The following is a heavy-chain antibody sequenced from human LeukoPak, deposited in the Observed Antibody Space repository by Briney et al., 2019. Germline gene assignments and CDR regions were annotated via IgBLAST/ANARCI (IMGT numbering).Heavy chain of an antibody. CDR2: ISDSGGSK. J-gene: IGHJ4*02. CDR3: AKLTGSSYYQAGDY. V-gene: IGHV3-23*01. Sequence: GGSLRLSCAASGFTFSSNGMSWVRQAPAKGLEWVSAISDSGGSKYYADSVQDRFTVSRDNSKNTLHLQMNSLRADDTAVYYCAKLTGSSYYQAGDYWGQGTLVTVSS. CDR1: GFTFSSNG. D-gene: IGHD2-15*01.